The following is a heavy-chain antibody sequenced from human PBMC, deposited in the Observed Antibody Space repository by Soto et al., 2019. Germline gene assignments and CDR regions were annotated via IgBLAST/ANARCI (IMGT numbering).Heavy chain of an antibody. CDR2: IIPMFGTA. D-gene: IGHD5-12*01. Sequence: QVQLVQSGAEVKKPESSVKVSCKAPGGTFSTYAISWVRQAPGQGLEWMGGIIPMFGTANYAQRFQDRVTITADESTNTVYMELSSLRSEDTAVYLCASGILLWLRRINNGYSGWGQGTLVTVSS. CDR3: ASGILLWLRRINNGYSG. CDR1: GGTFSTYA. J-gene: IGHJ4*02. V-gene: IGHV1-69*12.